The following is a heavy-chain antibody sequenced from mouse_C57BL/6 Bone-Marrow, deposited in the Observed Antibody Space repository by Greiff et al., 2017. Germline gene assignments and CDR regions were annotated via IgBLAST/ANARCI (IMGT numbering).Heavy chain of an antibody. Sequence: QVHVKQPGAELVKPGASVKVSCKASGYTFTSYWMHWVKQRPGQGLEWIGRIHPSDSDTNYNQKFKGKATLTVDKSSSTAYMQLSSLTSEDSAVYYCAQLITTVVADYGGQGTTLTVSS. CDR3: AQLITTVVADY. J-gene: IGHJ2*01. CDR1: GYTFTSYW. CDR2: IHPSDSDT. V-gene: IGHV1-74*01. D-gene: IGHD1-1*01.